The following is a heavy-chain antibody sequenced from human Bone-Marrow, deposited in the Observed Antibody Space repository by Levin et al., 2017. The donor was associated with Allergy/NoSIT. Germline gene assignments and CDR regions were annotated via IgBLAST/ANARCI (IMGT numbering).Heavy chain of an antibody. CDR2: IWYDGSNK. CDR1: GFTFSSYG. V-gene: IGHV3-33*01. J-gene: IGHJ5*02. Sequence: PGGSLRLSCAASGFTFSSYGMHWVRQAPGKGLEWVAVIWYDGSNKYYADSVKGRFTISRDNSKNTLYLQMNSLRAEDTAVYYCARDGPNYYGSGSYYLNWFDPWGQGTLVTVSS. D-gene: IGHD3-10*01. CDR3: ARDGPNYYGSGSYYLNWFDP.